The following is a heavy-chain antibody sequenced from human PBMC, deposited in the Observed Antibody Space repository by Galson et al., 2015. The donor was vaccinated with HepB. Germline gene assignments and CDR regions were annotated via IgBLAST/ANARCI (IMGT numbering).Heavy chain of an antibody. J-gene: IGHJ6*02. V-gene: IGHV1-2*02. Sequence: SVKVSCKASGYTLANYYLHWVRQAPGQGLEWMGWINPNSGATNYAQKYQGRVTLTRDKSINTAYMELNRLRSDDTAVYYCARDSPQGDVWGQGTTVIVSS. CDR1: GYTLANYY. CDR3: ARDSPQGDV. CDR2: INPNSGAT.